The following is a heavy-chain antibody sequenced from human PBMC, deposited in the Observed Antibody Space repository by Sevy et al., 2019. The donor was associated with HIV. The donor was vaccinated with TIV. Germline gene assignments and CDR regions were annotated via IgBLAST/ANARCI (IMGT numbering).Heavy chain of an antibody. CDR2: IKSKTDGGTT. D-gene: IGHD3-22*01. V-gene: IGHV3-15*01. J-gene: IGHJ3*02. CDR3: TTFLYYYDSSGYSIDAFDI. CDR1: GFTFSNAW. Sequence: GGSLRLSCAASGFTFSNAWMSWVRQAPGKGLEWVGRIKSKTDGGTTDYAAPVKGRFTISRDDSKNTLYLQMNSPKTEDTAVYYCTTFLYYYDSSGYSIDAFDIWGQGTMVTVSS.